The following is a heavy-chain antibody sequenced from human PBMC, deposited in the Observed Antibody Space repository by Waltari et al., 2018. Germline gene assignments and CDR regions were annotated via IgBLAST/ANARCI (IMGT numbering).Heavy chain of an antibody. CDR2: IKNDGSQT. D-gene: IGHD5-12*01. J-gene: IGHJ6*01. CDR3: ARDSIYSGFYSYNYGMDV. Sequence: EVQLLESGGGWVQVGGSLRLSCAASGFSFNTYWMTWVRQAPGKGLEWVANIKNDGSQTYYGDSVKGRFTSSRDNAGNSLYLQMHSLRAEDTAVYYCARDSIYSGFYSYNYGMDVWGQGTTVTVSS. V-gene: IGHV3-7*01. CDR1: GFSFNTYW.